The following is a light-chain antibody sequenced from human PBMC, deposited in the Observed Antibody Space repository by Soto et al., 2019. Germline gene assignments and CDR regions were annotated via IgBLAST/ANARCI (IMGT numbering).Light chain of an antibody. CDR2: DVS. V-gene: IGLV2-11*01. CDR3: CSYAGSYV. J-gene: IGLJ1*01. CDR1: SSDVGGYNY. Sequence: QSALTQPRSVSGSPGQSVTISCTGTSSDVGGYNYVSWYQQHPGKAPKLMIYDVSKRPSGVPDRFSGSKSGNTASLTISGIKAEDGADYSCCSYAGSYVFGTGTKLTVL.